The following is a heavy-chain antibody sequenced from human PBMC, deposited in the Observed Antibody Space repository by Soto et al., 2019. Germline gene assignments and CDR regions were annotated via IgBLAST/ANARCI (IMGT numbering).Heavy chain of an antibody. V-gene: IGHV3-11*06. D-gene: IGHD2-15*01. CDR2: ISPGSRYP. Sequence: GGSLRLSCGVSGFTLGDAYKSWIRQAPGKGREWLSYISPGSRYPAYADSVKGRFTISRDNAKSSLYLQMMSLTAEDTPIYYCVRGGGGGLFDPWGQGTMVTVSS. J-gene: IGHJ5*02. CDR1: GFTLGDAY. CDR3: VRGGGGGLFDP.